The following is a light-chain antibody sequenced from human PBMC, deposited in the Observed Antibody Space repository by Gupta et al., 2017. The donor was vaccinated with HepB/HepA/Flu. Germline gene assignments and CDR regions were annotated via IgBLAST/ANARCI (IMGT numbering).Light chain of an antibody. CDR3: QQVYTTPCS. J-gene: IGKJ2*04. CDR2: WAS. CDR1: QSVLHSTNNKNF. Sequence: DIVLTQSPDSLAVSLGERATINCKSSQSVLHSTNNKNFLAWYQQKPGQPPKLLLFWASTRESGVPNRFSGSGSGTDFTLTISSLQAEDVAVYYCQQVYTTPCSFGQGTKLEIK. V-gene: IGKV4-1*01.